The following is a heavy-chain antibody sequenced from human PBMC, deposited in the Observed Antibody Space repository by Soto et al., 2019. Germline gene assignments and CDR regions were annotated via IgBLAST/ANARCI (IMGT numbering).Heavy chain of an antibody. D-gene: IGHD2-21*01. CDR1: GYTYIRHS. CDR3: ARGAFCGGPAGCRDMDV. Sequence: ASVQVSCRDSGYTYIRHSRTWVRQATGQGLEWMGRISAYNGNTNYAQKFQGRVTMTTDTSTSTAYMELRSLRSDDTAVYYCARGAFCGGPAGCRDMDVWGQGTTVPGFS. V-gene: IGHV1-18*01. J-gene: IGHJ6*02. CDR2: ISAYNGNT.